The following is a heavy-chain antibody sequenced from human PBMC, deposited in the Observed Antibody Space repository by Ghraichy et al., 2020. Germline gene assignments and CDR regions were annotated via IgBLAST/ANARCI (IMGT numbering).Heavy chain of an antibody. Sequence: SVKVSCKASGGTFSSYAISWVRQAPGQGLEWMGGIIPIFGTANYAQKFQGRVTITADESTSTAYMELSSLRSEDTAVYYCARDPSSSGSYYVGWFDPWGQGTLVTVSS. CDR3: ARDPSSSGSYYVGWFDP. J-gene: IGHJ5*02. D-gene: IGHD1-26*01. V-gene: IGHV1-69*13. CDR1: GGTFSSYA. CDR2: IIPIFGTA.